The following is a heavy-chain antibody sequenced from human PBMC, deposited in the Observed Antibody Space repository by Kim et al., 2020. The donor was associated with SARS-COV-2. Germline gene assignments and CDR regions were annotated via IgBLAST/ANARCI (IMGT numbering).Heavy chain of an antibody. Sequence: GGSLRLSCAASGFTFSSYAMHWVRQAPGKGLEWVALISDDGSDKYYADSVKGRFTISRDNSRNTLYLQMNSLRADDSAVYYCARASSRISWQEYFQHWGQGTLVTVSS. CDR2: ISDDGSDK. V-gene: IGHV3-30*04. D-gene: IGHD6-13*01. CDR3: ARASSRISWQEYFQH. J-gene: IGHJ1*01. CDR1: GFTFSSYA.